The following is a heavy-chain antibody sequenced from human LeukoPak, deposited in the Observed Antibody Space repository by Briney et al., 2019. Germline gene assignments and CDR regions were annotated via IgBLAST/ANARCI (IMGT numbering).Heavy chain of an antibody. CDR2: ISGSGGST. CDR1: GFTFSSYA. J-gene: IGHJ5*02. CDR3: ARGDYDYGDYVDYNWFDP. Sequence: GGSLRLSCAASGFTFSSYAMSWVRQAPGKGLEWVSAISGSGGSTYYADSVKGQFTISRDNSKNTLYLQMNSLRAEDTAVYYCARGDYDYGDYVDYNWFDPWGQGTLVTVSS. D-gene: IGHD4-17*01. V-gene: IGHV3-23*01.